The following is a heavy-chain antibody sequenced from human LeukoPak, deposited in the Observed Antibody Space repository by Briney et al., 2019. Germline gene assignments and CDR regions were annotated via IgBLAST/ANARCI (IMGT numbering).Heavy chain of an antibody. CDR2: ISNDGSRK. D-gene: IGHD3-3*01. CDR3: ARDRAWNYFDY. J-gene: IGHJ4*02. V-gene: IGHV3-30*03. CDR1: GFTFGRHG. Sequence: GGSLRLTCAPSGFTFGRHGMHWVRQAPGKGLEWVAIISNDGSRKYYAHSVEGRFTISRDNSKNTLYLQMDSLRAEDTAVYYCARDRAWNYFDYWGQGTLVTVSS.